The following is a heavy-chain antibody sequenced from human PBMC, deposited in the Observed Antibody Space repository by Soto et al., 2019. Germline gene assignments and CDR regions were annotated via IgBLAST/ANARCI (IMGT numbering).Heavy chain of an antibody. CDR1: GGSISSYY. CDR3: AREGIAAAVDV. V-gene: IGHV4-59*01. J-gene: IGHJ6*04. D-gene: IGHD6-13*01. Sequence: SETLSLTCTVSGGSISSYYWSWIRQPPGKGLEWIGYIYYSGSTNYNPSLKSRVTISVDTSKSQFSLKLSSVTAADTAVYYCAREGIAAAVDVWGKGTTVTVSS. CDR2: IYYSGST.